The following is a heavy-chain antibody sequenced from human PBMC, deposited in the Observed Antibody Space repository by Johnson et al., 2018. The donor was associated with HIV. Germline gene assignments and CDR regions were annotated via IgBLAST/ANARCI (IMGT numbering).Heavy chain of an antibody. CDR1: EFTFSNYW. J-gene: IGHJ3*02. CDR3: ARHWAAAGRDAFDI. V-gene: IGHV3-74*02. D-gene: IGHD6-13*01. CDR2: INSDGSST. Sequence: VQLVESGGGVVQPGGSLRPSCPASEFTFSNYWMHWVRQGLGKGLVWVSRINSDGSSTSYADSVKGRFTISRDSAKNSLYLQMNSLRAEDTAVYYCARHWAAAGRDAFDIWGQGTMVTVSS.